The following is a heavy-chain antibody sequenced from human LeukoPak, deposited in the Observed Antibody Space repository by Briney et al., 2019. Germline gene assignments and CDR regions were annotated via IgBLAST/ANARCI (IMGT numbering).Heavy chain of an antibody. D-gene: IGHD6-19*01. CDR2: ISGTGRT. CDR3: ARGSGWYGNFDY. Sequence: SETLSLTCTVSGGSISSFFWNWIRQSPGKGLEWIAYISGTGRTNSHPSLKSRVTISVDTSRNQFSLKLTSVTAADTAVYYCARGSGWYGNFDYWGQGMSVTVSS. J-gene: IGHJ4*02. CDR1: GGSISSFF. V-gene: IGHV4-59*08.